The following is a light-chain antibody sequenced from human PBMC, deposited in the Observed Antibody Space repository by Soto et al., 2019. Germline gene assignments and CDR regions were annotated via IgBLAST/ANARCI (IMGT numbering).Light chain of an antibody. CDR1: QSVSSS. CDR2: GAS. Sequence: EIVLTQSPATLSLSPGERATLSCRASQSVSSSVAWYQQKPGRAPRLLISGASTRATGIPARFSGSGSGTDFTLTISSLQSEDFAVYYCQQYNAWPPLTFGGGTKVDIK. J-gene: IGKJ4*01. V-gene: IGKV3-15*01. CDR3: QQYNAWPPLT.